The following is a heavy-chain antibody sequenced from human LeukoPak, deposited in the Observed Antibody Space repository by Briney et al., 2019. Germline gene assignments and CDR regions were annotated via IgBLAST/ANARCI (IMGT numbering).Heavy chain of an antibody. V-gene: IGHV4-4*07. Sequence: PSETLSLPCSVSGESIISSYFWSWIRQPAGKGLEWIGRIYNTGNTDFNPSLKSRVTMSVDTSRNQFSLKVYSVTAADTAVYYCAKYASGSLVLWGQRTLVTVSS. CDR1: GESIISSYF. CDR3: AKYASGSLVL. CDR2: IYNTGNT. D-gene: IGHD3-10*01. J-gene: IGHJ4*02.